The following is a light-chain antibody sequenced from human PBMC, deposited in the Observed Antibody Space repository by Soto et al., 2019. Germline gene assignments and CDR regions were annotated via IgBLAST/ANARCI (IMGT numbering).Light chain of an antibody. J-gene: IGKJ1*01. CDR2: DAS. CDR3: QQYSDRPRT. CDR1: QNISSA. Sequence: EVVMTQSPATLSVSPGDRATLSCRASQNISSAVAWYHQKSGKAPRLLIYDASIRVPTTPARFSGSVSGTEFTLTISSLESDDFAEYYCQQYSDRPRTFGQGTKVEIK. V-gene: IGKV3-15*01.